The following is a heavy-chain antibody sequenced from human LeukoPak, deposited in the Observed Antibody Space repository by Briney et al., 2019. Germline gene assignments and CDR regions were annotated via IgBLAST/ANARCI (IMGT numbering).Heavy chain of an antibody. CDR2: ISYDGSNK. CDR3: ARDYSSGWNEGAFDY. J-gene: IGHJ4*02. V-gene: IGHV3-30*04. CDR1: GFTFSSYA. Sequence: GGSLRLSCAASGFTFSSYAMHWVRQAPGKGLEWVAVISYDGSNKYYADSVKGRFTISRDNSKNTLYLQMNSLRAEDTAVYYCARDYSSGWNEGAFDYWGQGTLVTVSS. D-gene: IGHD6-19*01.